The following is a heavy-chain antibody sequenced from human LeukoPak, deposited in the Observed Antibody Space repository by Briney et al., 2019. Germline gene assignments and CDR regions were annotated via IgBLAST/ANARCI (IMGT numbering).Heavy chain of an antibody. V-gene: IGHV1-18*01. J-gene: IGHJ5*02. D-gene: IGHD2-15*01. Sequence: ASVKVSCKASGYTFTSYGISWVRQAPGQGLEWMGWISAYNGNTNYAQKLQGRVTMTTDTSTNTAYMELRSLRSDDTAVYYCARGRRLYCSGGSCEFDPWGQGTLVTVSS. CDR1: GYTFTSYG. CDR2: ISAYNGNT. CDR3: ARGRRLYCSGGSCEFDP.